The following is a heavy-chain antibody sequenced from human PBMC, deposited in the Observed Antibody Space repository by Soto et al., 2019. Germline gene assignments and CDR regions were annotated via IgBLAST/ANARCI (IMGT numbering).Heavy chain of an antibody. J-gene: IGHJ4*02. V-gene: IGHV1-18*04. CDR3: ARVAAYSSSWTGYFDY. D-gene: IGHD6-13*01. CDR2: ISAYNGNT. Sequence: ASVKVSCKASGYTFTSYGISWVRQAPGQGLEWMGWISAYNGNTNYAQKLQGRVTMTTDTSTSTAYMELRSLRSDDTAVYYCARVAAYSSSWTGYFDYWGQGTLVTVSS. CDR1: GYTFTSYG.